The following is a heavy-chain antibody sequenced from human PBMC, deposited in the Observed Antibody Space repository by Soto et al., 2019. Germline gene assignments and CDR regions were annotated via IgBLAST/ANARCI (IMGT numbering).Heavy chain of an antibody. CDR1: GYTFTSYA. CDR2: INAGNGNT. CDR3: AKDPGYRCGNT. J-gene: IGHJ5*02. V-gene: IGHV1-3*01. Sequence: ASVKVSCKASGYTFTSYAMNWVCQAPGQRLEWMGWINAGNGNTKYSQKFQGRVTITRDTSASTAYMELSSLRSEDTSVYYCAKDPGYRCGNTWGERTLVTXSS. D-gene: IGHD5-18*01.